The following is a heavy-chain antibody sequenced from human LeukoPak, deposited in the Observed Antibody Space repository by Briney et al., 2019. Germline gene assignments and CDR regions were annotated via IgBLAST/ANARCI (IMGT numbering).Heavy chain of an antibody. D-gene: IGHD6-19*01. CDR1: GGSTSSSSYY. Sequence: SETLSLTCTVSGGSTSSSSYYWGWIRQPPGKGLESIGSIYYSGSTYYNPSLKSRVTISVDTSKNQFSLKLSSVTAADTAVYYCGSGWYWYFDYWGQGTLVTVSS. J-gene: IGHJ4*02. CDR2: IYYSGST. CDR3: GSGWYWYFDY. V-gene: IGHV4-39*01.